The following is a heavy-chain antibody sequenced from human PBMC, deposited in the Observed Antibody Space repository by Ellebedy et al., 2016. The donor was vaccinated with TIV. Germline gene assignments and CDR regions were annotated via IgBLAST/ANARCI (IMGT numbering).Heavy chain of an antibody. V-gene: IGHV3-7*03. CDR3: AKGSLSTGDY. CDR1: GFTFSTYW. CDR2: IKQDGSEK. J-gene: IGHJ4*02. D-gene: IGHD3-10*01. Sequence: GGSLRLXXAASGFTFSTYWINWVRQAPGKGLEWVANIKQDGSEKYYVDSVKGRFTISRDNSKNTLYLQMNSLRVEDTAVYYCAKGSLSTGDYWGQGTLVTVSS.